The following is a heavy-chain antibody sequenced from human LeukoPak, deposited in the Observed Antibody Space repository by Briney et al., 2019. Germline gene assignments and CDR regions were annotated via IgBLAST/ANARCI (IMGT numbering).Heavy chain of an antibody. D-gene: IGHD6-13*01. CDR1: GYTFTDYA. Sequence: ASVKVSCKASGYTFTDYAMNWVRQAPGQGLEWMGWINPNSGGTNYAQKFQGRVTMTRDTSISTAYMELSRLRSDDTAVYYCARVATAADPTFFDYWGQGTLVTVSS. V-gene: IGHV1-2*02. CDR2: INPNSGGT. J-gene: IGHJ4*02. CDR3: ARVATAADPTFFDY.